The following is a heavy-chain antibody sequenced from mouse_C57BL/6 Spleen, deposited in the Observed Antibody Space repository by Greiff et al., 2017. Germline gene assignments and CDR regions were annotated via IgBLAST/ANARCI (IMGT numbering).Heavy chain of an antibody. CDR2: IDPSDSYT. V-gene: IGHV1-69*01. D-gene: IGHD1-1*01. CDR3: ASSIRITTVSMDY. Sequence: QVQLQQPGAELVMPGASVKLSCKASGYTFTSYWMHWVKQRPGQGLEWIGEIDPSDSYTNYNQKFKGKSTLTVDKSSSTAYMQLSSLTSEVSAVYYCASSIRITTVSMDYWGQGTSVTVSS. CDR1: GYTFTSYW. J-gene: IGHJ4*01.